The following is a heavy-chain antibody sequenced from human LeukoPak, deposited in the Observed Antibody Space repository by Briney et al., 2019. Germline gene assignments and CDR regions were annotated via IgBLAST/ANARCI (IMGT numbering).Heavy chain of an antibody. V-gene: IGHV3-23*01. Sequence: GGSLRLSCAASGFTFSSYGTSWVRQAPGKGLEWVSAISGSGGSTYYADSVKGRFTISRDNSKNTLYLQMNSLRAEDTAVYYCARGIAAAGTPLDYWGQGTLVTVSS. CDR2: ISGSGGST. J-gene: IGHJ4*02. D-gene: IGHD6-13*01. CDR1: GFTFSSYG. CDR3: ARGIAAAGTPLDY.